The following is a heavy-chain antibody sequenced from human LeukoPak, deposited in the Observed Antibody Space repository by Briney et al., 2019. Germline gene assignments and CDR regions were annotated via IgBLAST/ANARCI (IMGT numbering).Heavy chain of an antibody. Sequence: GGSLRLSCAASGFTFSSYAMSWVRQAPGKGLEWVSAISGSGGSTYYADSVKGRFTISRDSSKNTLYLQMNSLRAEDTAVYYCATPLGRYCSSTSCYNGRFDYWGQGTLVTVSS. J-gene: IGHJ4*02. D-gene: IGHD2-2*02. CDR3: ATPLGRYCSSTSCYNGRFDY. V-gene: IGHV3-23*01. CDR2: ISGSGGST. CDR1: GFTFSSYA.